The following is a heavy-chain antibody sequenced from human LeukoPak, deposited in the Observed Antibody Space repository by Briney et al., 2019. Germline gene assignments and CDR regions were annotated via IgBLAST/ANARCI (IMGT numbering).Heavy chain of an antibody. CDR3: AKDPYNWNDEGLPDY. D-gene: IGHD1-20*01. V-gene: IGHV3-30*18. J-gene: IGHJ4*02. CDR1: GFTFSSYG. Sequence: SGGSLRLSCVASGFTFSSYGMHWVRQAPGKGLEWVAVISYDGSNKYYADSVKGRFTISRDNSKNTLYLQMNSLRAEDTAVYYCAKDPYNWNDEGLPDYWGQGTLVTVSS. CDR2: ISYDGSNK.